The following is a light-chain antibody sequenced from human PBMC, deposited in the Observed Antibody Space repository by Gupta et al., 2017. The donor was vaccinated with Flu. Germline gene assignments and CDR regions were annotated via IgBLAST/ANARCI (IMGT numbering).Light chain of an antibody. CDR3: CTYTNTSSDLV. J-gene: IGLJ3*02. Sequence: TISACLCSSDSVDYEYVNWYQQHPCKSPTLVIYDITKRPSGVSNRFSGSKSSNTASLTITGLQTEDEADYYCCTYTNTSSDLVFGGGTKLTVL. V-gene: IGLV2-14*03. CDR1: SSDSVDYEY. CDR2: DIT.